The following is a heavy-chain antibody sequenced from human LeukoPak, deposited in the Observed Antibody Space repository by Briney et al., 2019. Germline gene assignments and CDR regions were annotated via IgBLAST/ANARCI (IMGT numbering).Heavy chain of an antibody. CDR3: ASFLAHRSNDY. D-gene: IGHD2/OR15-2a*01. V-gene: IGHV4-59*01. CDR2: IYYSGST. J-gene: IGHJ4*02. CDR1: GDSISSYY. Sequence: SETLSLTCTVSGDSISSYYWSWIRQPPGKGLEWIGYIYYSGSTNYNASLKSRVTISLDTSKNQFSLKLSSVTAADTAVYYCASFLAHRSNDYWGQGTLVTVSS.